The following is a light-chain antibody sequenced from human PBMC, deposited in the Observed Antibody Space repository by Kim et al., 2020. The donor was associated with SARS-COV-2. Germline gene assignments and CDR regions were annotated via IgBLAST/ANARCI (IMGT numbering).Light chain of an antibody. V-gene: IGKV3-15*01. Sequence: EIVMTQSPATLSVSPGERATLSCRASQSLTSNLAWYQQKPGQAPRLLIYGASTRATGIPARFSGSGSVTEFTLTINSLQSEDFAVYYCQQYNDWPPLTFGGGTKVDIK. J-gene: IGKJ4*01. CDR1: QSLTSN. CDR3: QQYNDWPPLT. CDR2: GAS.